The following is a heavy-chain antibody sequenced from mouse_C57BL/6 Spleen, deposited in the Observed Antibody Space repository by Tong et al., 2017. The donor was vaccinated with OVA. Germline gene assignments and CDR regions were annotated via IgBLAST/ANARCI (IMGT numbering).Heavy chain of an antibody. D-gene: IGHD1-1*01. V-gene: IGHV1-81*01. CDR3: APYYYGSSPAWFAY. J-gene: IGHJ3*01. Sequence: VQLQESGAELARPGASVKLSCKASGYTFTSYGISWVKQRTGQGLEWIGEIYPRSGNTYYNEKFKGKATLTADKSSSTAYMEPRSLTSEDSAVYFCAPYYYGSSPAWFAYWGQGTLVTVSA. CDR2: IYPRSGNT. CDR1: GYTFTSYG.